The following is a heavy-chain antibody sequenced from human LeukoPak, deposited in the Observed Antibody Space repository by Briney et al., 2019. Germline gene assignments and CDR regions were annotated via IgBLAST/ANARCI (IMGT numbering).Heavy chain of an antibody. J-gene: IGHJ4*02. CDR1: GFTVSSYY. D-gene: IGHD3-10*01. CDR2: IYTGGGR. Sequence: PGGSLRLSCAASGFTVSSYYMNWVRQAPGKELEWVSVIYTGGGRYYADSVRGRFTISRDTSKNMVFLQMNSLRVEDTAVYYCAGAGYYGSGSYYIDYWGQGTLVTVSS. CDR3: AGAGYYGSGSYYIDY. V-gene: IGHV3-53*01.